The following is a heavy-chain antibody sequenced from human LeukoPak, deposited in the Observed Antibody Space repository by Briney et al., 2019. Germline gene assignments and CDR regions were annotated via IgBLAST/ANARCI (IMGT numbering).Heavy chain of an antibody. CDR3: ARGVGYGGNSGDY. J-gene: IGHJ4*02. CDR1: GGSVSSGSYY. Sequence: SETLSLTCTVSGGSVSSGSYYWSWIRQPPGKGLEWIGYIYYSGSTNYNPSLKSRVTISVDTSKNQFSLKLSSVTAADTAVYYCARGVGYGGNSGDYWGQGTLVTVSS. D-gene: IGHD4-23*01. CDR2: IYYSGST. V-gene: IGHV4-61*01.